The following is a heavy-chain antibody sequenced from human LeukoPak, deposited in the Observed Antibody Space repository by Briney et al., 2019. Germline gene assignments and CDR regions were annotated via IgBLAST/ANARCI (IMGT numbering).Heavy chain of an antibody. V-gene: IGHV3-30*18. CDR3: ANTGSDYYYYYMDV. D-gene: IGHD3-10*01. J-gene: IGHJ6*03. CDR2: ISYDGSNK. Sequence: GGSLRLSCAASGFTFSSYGMHWVRQAPGKGLEWVAVISYDGSNKYYADSVKGRFTISRDNSKNTLYLQMNSLRAEDTAVYYCANTGSDYYYYYMDVWGKGTTVTVSS. CDR1: GFTFSSYG.